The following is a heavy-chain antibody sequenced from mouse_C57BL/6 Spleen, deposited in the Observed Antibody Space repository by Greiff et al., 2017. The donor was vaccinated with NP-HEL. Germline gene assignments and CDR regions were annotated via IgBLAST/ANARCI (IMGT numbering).Heavy chain of an antibody. Sequence: QVHVKQSGAELVRPGASVTLSCKASGYTFTDYEMHWVKQTPVHGLEWIGAIDPETGGTAYNQKFKGKAILTADKSSSTAYMELRSLTSEDSAVYYCTRDDYDWFAYWGQGTLVTVSA. CDR2: IDPETGGT. CDR1: GYTFTDYE. D-gene: IGHD2-4*01. J-gene: IGHJ3*01. CDR3: TRDDYDWFAY. V-gene: IGHV1-15*01.